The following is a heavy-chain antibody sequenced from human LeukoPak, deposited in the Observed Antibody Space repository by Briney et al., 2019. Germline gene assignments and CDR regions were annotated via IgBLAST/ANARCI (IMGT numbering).Heavy chain of an antibody. V-gene: IGHV4-4*07. J-gene: IGHJ4*02. D-gene: IGHD3-22*01. CDR1: GGSISSYY. Sequence: SETLSFTCTVSGGSISSYYWSWIRQPAGKGLESIGPISTSGSTNYNPSLKSRVTLSVDTSENQFSLKLSCGTAADTVVYYCARVRYSDSSVLTRKRSYYFDYWGQGTLVTVSS. CDR3: ARVRYSDSSVLTRKRSYYFDY. CDR2: ISTSGST.